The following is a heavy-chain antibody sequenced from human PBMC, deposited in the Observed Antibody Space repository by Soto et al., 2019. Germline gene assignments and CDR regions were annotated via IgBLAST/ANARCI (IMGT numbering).Heavy chain of an antibody. D-gene: IGHD6-13*01. CDR3: VREQQRQGMAAVGTSLAY. Sequence: TFVGLGVHRILQTPGKVLVWVSRINSDGTSKRYADSVKGRFTISRDNAKNTLYLQMNSLRAEDTAVYYCVREQQRQGMAAVGTSLAYWRKGTSVPVFS. J-gene: IGHJ1*01. V-gene: IGHV3-74*01. CDR2: INSDGTSK. CDR1: TFVGLG.